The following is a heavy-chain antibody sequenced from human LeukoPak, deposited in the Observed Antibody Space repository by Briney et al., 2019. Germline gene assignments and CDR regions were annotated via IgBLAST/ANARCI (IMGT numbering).Heavy chain of an antibody. CDR1: GFTFTDYY. Sequence: PGVSLRLSCATSGFTFTDYYMSWVRQAPGKGLEWVSYISVSGTIIYYADSVKGRFTLSRDNAKNSLYLQMNSLRAEDTAVYYCARVGRLQYGDYVAFDYWGQGTLVTVSS. CDR3: ARVGRLQYGDYVAFDY. V-gene: IGHV3-11*01. J-gene: IGHJ4*02. D-gene: IGHD4-17*01. CDR2: ISVSGTII.